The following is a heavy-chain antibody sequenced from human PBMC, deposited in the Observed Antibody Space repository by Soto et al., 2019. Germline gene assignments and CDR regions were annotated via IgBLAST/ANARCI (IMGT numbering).Heavy chain of an antibody. CDR1: AFTFSSYS. D-gene: IGHD1-26*01. Sequence: EVQLVESGGGLVQPGGSLRLSCAASAFTFSSYSMNWVRQAPGKGLEWVSYISSGSSTIYYADSVNGRFYISRNNAKDALYLQMNSLRDEDTAVSYCGRGGLWELPRSFDYWAQGTLVAFSS. CDR2: ISSGSSTI. V-gene: IGHV3-48*02. CDR3: GRGGLWELPRSFDY. J-gene: IGHJ4*02.